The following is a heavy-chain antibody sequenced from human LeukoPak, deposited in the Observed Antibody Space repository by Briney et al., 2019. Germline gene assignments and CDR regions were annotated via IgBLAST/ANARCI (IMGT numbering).Heavy chain of an antibody. V-gene: IGHV4-59*01. CDR3: ARDPGDAFDI. CDR1: GDSISNYY. D-gene: IGHD3-10*01. CDR2: IFYSGST. J-gene: IGHJ3*02. Sequence: SETLSLACTVSGDSISNYYWSWIRQHPRKGLQWIGLIFYSGSTNYSPSLKSRVTISVDTSKNQFSLRLTSVTAADTAVHYCARDPGDAFDIWGQGTMVTVSS.